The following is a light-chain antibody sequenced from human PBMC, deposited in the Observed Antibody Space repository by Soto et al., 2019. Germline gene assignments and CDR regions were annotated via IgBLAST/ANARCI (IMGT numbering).Light chain of an antibody. CDR3: QQSYSNPRT. CDR2: AAS. Sequence: DIEITQSPSSLSASVGDRGTISCRASQSISSYLNWYQQKPGKAPKLLIYAASSLQSGVPSRFSGSGSGTDFTLTISSLQPEDFETYYCQQSYSNPRTFGQGTKVDIK. J-gene: IGKJ1*01. CDR1: QSISSY. V-gene: IGKV1-39*01.